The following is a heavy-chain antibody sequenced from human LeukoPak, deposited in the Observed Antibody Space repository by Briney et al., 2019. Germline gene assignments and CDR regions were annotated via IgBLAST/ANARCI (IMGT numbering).Heavy chain of an antibody. V-gene: IGHV1-69*05. CDR3: SRVPVPAPRRGLYFDY. Sequence: ASVKVSCKASGCTFSSYAISWVRQAPGQGLEWMGGIIPIFGTANYAQKFQGRVTISTDNATSSVYMEMSSLRSEDTAFYYCSRVPVPAPRRGLYFDYWGQGTLITVSS. J-gene: IGHJ4*02. CDR1: GCTFSSYA. CDR2: IIPIFGTA. D-gene: IGHD2-2*01.